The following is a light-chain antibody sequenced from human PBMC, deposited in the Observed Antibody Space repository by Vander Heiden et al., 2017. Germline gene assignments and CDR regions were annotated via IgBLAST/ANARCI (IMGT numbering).Light chain of an antibody. J-gene: IGKJ1*01. V-gene: IGKV3-20*01. CDR1: QSVSSSY. CDR2: GTS. Sequence: VLTQSPGTLSLSPGERATLSCRASQSVSSSYLAWYQQKPGQAPRLRIYGTSNRATGTPDRFSGSGLGTDFTLSISRLEPEDFAVYYCQKGGDSTGTFGQGTKVEIK. CDR3: QKGGDSTGT.